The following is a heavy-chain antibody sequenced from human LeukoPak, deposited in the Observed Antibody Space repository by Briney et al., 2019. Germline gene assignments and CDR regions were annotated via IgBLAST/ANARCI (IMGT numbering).Heavy chain of an antibody. CDR3: ATDRGFYGGNSEYYFDY. Sequence: ASVKVSCKVSGYTLTELSMHWVRQAPGKGLEWMGGFDPEDGETIYAQKFQGRVTMTEDTSTDTAYMELSSLRSEDTAVYYCATDRGFYGGNSEYYFDYWGQGTPVTVSS. CDR1: GYTLTELS. J-gene: IGHJ4*02. CDR2: FDPEDGET. D-gene: IGHD4-23*01. V-gene: IGHV1-24*01.